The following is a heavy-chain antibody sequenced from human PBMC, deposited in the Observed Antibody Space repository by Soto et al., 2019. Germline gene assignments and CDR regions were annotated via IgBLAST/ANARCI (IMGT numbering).Heavy chain of an antibody. CDR2: IYYNGGT. D-gene: IGHD3-16*02. J-gene: IGHJ4*02. V-gene: IGHV4-61*01. CDR1: GASVNSDNTS. Sequence: QVQLQESGPGLVKPSETLSLTCTVSGASVNSDNTSWTWFGHPPGKGLEWIGYIYYNGGTNYNPSLKSRVTISMDKSKNQFSLSLSSVTAADTALYYCATRIVFRPLDYWGQGTLVAVSS. CDR3: ATRIVFRPLDY.